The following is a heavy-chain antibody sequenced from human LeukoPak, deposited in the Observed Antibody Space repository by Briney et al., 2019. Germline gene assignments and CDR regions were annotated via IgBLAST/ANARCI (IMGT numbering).Heavy chain of an antibody. V-gene: IGHV4-59*01. D-gene: IGHD6-19*01. CDR1: GGSISSYY. CDR3: AREVAGFYNWFDP. CDR2: IYYSGST. J-gene: IGHJ5*02. Sequence: SETLSLTCTVSGGSISSYYWSWIRQPPGKGLEWIGYIYYSGSTNYNPSLKSRVTISVDTSKNQFSLKLSSVTAADTAVYYCAREVAGFYNWFDPWGRGTLVTVSS.